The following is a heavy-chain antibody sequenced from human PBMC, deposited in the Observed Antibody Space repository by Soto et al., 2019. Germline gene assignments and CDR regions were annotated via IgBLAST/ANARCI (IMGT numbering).Heavy chain of an antibody. V-gene: IGHV5-10-1*01. CDR2: IDPSDSYT. J-gene: IGHJ6*02. D-gene: IGHD3-22*01. Sequence: GESLKISCKGSGYSFTSYWISWVRQMPGKGLEWMGRIDPSDSYTNYSPSFQGHVTISADKSISTAYLQWSSLKASDTAMYYCARRRYYYDSSCYYYYYYGMDFWGQGTTVTVSS. CDR3: ARRRYYYDSSCYYYYYYGMDF. CDR1: GYSFTSYW.